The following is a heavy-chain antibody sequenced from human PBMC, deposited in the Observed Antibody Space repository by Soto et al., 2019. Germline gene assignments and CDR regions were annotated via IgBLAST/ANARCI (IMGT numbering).Heavy chain of an antibody. D-gene: IGHD3-9*01. J-gene: IGHJ6*02. V-gene: IGHV1-18*01. Sequence: ASVKVSCKASGYTFTSYGISWVRQAPGQGLEWMGWISAYNGNTNYAQKLQGRVTMTTDTSTSTAYMELRSLRSDDTAVYYCARGVNYDILEWGGDYYYYGMDVWGQGTTVTVSS. CDR2: ISAYNGNT. CDR3: ARGVNYDILEWGGDYYYYGMDV. CDR1: GYTFTSYG.